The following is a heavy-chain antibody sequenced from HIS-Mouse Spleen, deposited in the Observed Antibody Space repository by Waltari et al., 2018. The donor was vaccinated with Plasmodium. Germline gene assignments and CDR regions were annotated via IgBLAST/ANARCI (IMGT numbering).Heavy chain of an antibody. Sequence: QLQLQESGPGLVKPSETLSLTCTVSGGSISSSSSYSGWIRPPPGKGMEWIGGGYYSGRTYYTPSLKSRVTISVDTSKNQFSLKLSSVTAADTAVYYCARDPTPNLYYFDYWGQGTLVTVSS. CDR1: GGSISSSSSY. J-gene: IGHJ4*02. CDR2: GYYSGRT. D-gene: IGHD7-27*01. CDR3: ARDPTPNLYYFDY. V-gene: IGHV4-39*07.